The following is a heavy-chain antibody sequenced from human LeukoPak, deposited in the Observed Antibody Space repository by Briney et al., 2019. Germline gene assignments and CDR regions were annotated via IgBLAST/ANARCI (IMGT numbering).Heavy chain of an antibody. Sequence: PSETLSLTCTVSGGSISSGGYYWSWIRQHPGKGLEWIGYIYYSGSTNYNPSLKSRVTISVDTSKNQFSLKLSSVTAADTAVYYCASLGYCSSTSCYWFDPWGQGTLVTVSS. CDR3: ASLGYCSSTSCYWFDP. J-gene: IGHJ5*02. CDR1: GGSISSGGYY. CDR2: IYYSGST. D-gene: IGHD2-2*01. V-gene: IGHV4-31*03.